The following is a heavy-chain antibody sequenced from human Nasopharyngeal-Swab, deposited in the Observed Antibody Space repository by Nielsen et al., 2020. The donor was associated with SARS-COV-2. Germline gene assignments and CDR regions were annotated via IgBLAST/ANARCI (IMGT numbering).Heavy chain of an antibody. CDR2: IRSKANSYAT. Sequence: GASLKISCAASGFTFSGSAMHWVRQASGKGLEWVGRIRSKANSYATAYAASVKGRFTISRDDSKNTAYLQMNSLKTEDTAVYYCTRHTQYCSGGSCYPRFDPWGQGTLVTVSS. CDR3: TRHTQYCSGGSCYPRFDP. V-gene: IGHV3-73*01. CDR1: GFTFSGSA. D-gene: IGHD2-15*01. J-gene: IGHJ5*02.